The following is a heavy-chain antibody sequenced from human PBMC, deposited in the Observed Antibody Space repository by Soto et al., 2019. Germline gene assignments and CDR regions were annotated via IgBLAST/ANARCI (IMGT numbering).Heavy chain of an antibody. D-gene: IGHD1-26*01. Sequence: QVQLQQSEPGLVKPSQTLSLTCAISGDSVSSSSVTWNWIRQSPSRGLEWLGRTYYRSKWYNDYADSVKSRITINPDTSKNHFSLHLNSVTPEDTAVYYCVRLIGNSWLDFWGQGTLVTVSS. CDR1: GDSVSSSSVT. CDR2: TYYRSKWYN. V-gene: IGHV6-1*01. CDR3: VRLIGNSWLDF. J-gene: IGHJ5*01.